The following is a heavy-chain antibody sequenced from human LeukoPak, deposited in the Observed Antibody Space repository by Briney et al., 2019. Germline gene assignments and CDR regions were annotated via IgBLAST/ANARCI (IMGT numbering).Heavy chain of an antibody. CDR2: IYVSGST. V-gene: IGHV4-4*07. CDR3: ARHSRAENDAFDI. J-gene: IGHJ3*02. CDR1: DGSISNYY. Sequence: SETLSLTCTVSDGSISNYYWTWIRQPAGKGLEWIGRIYVSGSTNYNPSLKSRVTISVDTSKNQFSLKLSSVTAADTAVYYCARHSRAENDAFDIWGQGTMVTVSS. D-gene: IGHD6-19*01.